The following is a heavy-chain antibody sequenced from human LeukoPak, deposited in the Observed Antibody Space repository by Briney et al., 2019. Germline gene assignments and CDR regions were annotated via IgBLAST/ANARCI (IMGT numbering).Heavy chain of an antibody. CDR3: ARQDTAMVAFDY. Sequence: SETLSLTCTVSGGSISSYYWSWTRQPPGKGLEWIGYIHSSGSTNYNPSLKSRVTISVDTSKNQFSLRLSSVTAADTAVYYCARQDTAMVAFDYWGQGSLVTVSS. CDR1: GGSISSYY. V-gene: IGHV4-59*08. CDR2: IHSSGST. J-gene: IGHJ4*02. D-gene: IGHD5-18*01.